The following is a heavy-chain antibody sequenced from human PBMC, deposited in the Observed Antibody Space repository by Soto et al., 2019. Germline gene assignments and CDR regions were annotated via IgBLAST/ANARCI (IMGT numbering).Heavy chain of an antibody. Sequence: SETLSLTCAVYGGSFSGYYWSWIRQPPGKGLEWIGEINHSGSTNYNPSLKSRVTISVDTSKNQFSLKLSSVTAADTAVYYCARVPLTIFGVVIKGFDIWGQGTMVTVSS. J-gene: IGHJ3*02. V-gene: IGHV4-34*01. CDR3: ARVPLTIFGVVIKGFDI. CDR1: GGSFSGYY. D-gene: IGHD3-3*01. CDR2: INHSGST.